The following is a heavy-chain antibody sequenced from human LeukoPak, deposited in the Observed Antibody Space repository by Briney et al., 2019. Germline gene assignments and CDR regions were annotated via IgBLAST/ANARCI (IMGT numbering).Heavy chain of an antibody. D-gene: IGHD2/OR15-2a*01. Sequence: SGTLSLTCTVSGGSISSGDYYWSWIRQHPGKGLEWIGYIYYSGTAYYHPSLKSRVSISVDTSKNQFSLKLSSVTAADTAVYYCASVREASISPYFDYWGQGTLVTVSS. CDR2: IYYSGTA. CDR1: GGSISSGDYY. CDR3: ASVREASISPYFDY. J-gene: IGHJ4*02. V-gene: IGHV4-31*03.